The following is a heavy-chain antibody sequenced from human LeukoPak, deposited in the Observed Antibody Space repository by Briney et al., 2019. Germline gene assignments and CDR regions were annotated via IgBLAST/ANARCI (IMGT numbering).Heavy chain of an antibody. D-gene: IGHD3-10*01. CDR1: GYSISSGYY. CDR2: IYTSGST. Sequence: PSETLSLTCTVSGYSISSGYYWSWIRQPAGKGLEWIGRIYTSGSTNYNPSLKSRVTMSIDTSKNQFSLKLSSVTAADTAVYYCARHPNLLYYYGSESSNWFDPWGQGTLVTVSS. CDR3: ARHPNLLYYYGSESSNWFDP. J-gene: IGHJ5*02. V-gene: IGHV4-4*07.